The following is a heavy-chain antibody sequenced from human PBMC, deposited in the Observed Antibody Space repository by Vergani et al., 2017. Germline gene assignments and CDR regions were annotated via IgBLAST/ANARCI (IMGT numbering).Heavy chain of an antibody. CDR2: ISGSGGST. Sequence: EVQLLESGGGLVQPGGSLRLSCAASGFTFSSYAMSWVRQAPGKGLEWVSAISGSGGSTYYADSVKGRFTISRDNSKNTLHLQMNSLRAEDTAVYYCAKGGYSGYDSLDYWGQGTLVTVSS. V-gene: IGHV3-23*01. CDR1: GFTFSSYA. J-gene: IGHJ4*02. CDR3: AKGGYSGYDSLDY. D-gene: IGHD5-12*01.